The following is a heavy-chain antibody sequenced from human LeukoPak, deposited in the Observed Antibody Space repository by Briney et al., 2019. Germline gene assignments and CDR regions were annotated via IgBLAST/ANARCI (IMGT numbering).Heavy chain of an antibody. CDR3: TRDALSYYYDSSGHFDY. CDR2: IRSKAYGGTT. Sequence: GRSLRLSCTASGFTFGDYAMSWVRQAPGKGLEWVGFIRSKAYGGTTEYAASVKGRFTISRDDSKSIAYLQMNSLKTEDTAVYYCTRDALSYYYDSSGHFDYWGQGTLVTVSS. J-gene: IGHJ4*02. D-gene: IGHD3-22*01. CDR1: GFTFGDYA. V-gene: IGHV3-49*04.